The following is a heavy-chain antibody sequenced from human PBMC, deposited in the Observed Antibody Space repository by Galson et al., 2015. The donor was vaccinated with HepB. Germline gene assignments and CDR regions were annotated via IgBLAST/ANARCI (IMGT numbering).Heavy chain of an antibody. V-gene: IGHV3-23*01. CDR3: AKEKKAHYYFDY. Sequence: SLRLSCAGSGFTFSSYAISWVRQAPGKGLEWVSAISGSGGSTYYADSVKGRFTISRDNSKNTLYLQMYSLRAEDTAIYYCAKEKKAHYYFDYWGQGTLVTVSS. CDR2: ISGSGGST. J-gene: IGHJ4*02. CDR1: GFTFSSYA.